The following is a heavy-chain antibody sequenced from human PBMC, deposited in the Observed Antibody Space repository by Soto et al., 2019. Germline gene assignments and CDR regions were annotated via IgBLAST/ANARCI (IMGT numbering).Heavy chain of an antibody. CDR3: AKFGGSGYYYTDFHY. Sequence: GGSLRLSCAASGFTFSSNAMSWVRQAPGKGLEWVSSISGGGGSTDYADSVEGRFTISRDNSKNTLYLQMNSLRAEDTATYYCAKFGGSGYYYTDFHYCGQGTQVTVSA. CDR2: ISGGGGST. CDR1: GFTFSSNA. D-gene: IGHD3-22*01. J-gene: IGHJ4*02. V-gene: IGHV3-23*01.